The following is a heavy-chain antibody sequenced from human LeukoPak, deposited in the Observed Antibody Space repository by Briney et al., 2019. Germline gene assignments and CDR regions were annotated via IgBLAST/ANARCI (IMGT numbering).Heavy chain of an antibody. CDR2: IRYDGSNT. CDR3: AKDRGGSYNFDY. CDR1: GFTFSSYG. Sequence: GGSLRLSCAASGFTFSSYGMHWVRQAPGKGLEWVAFIRYDGSNTYYTDSVKGRFSISRDNSKNTLYLQMNSLRTEDTALYYCAKDRGGSYNFDYWGQGTLVTVSS. V-gene: IGHV3-30*02. D-gene: IGHD1-26*01. J-gene: IGHJ4*02.